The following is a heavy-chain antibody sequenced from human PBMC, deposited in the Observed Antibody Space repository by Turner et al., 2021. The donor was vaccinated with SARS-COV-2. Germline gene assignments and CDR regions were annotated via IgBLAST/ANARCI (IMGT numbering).Heavy chain of an antibody. CDR1: GYTFTSYY. CDR2: IKPSAGST. CDR3: ARQFDSYYDSSGDVRGKGWFDP. D-gene: IGHD3-22*01. V-gene: IGHV1-46*03. J-gene: IGHJ5*02. Sequence: HVRLVQSVAAVKKPVASGASVKVSCSASGYTFTSYYIHWLRQAPGQGIEWMGIIKPSAGSTSYAKKYQGRVTMSRDTSTSTVYMELSRLRTEDTDVYYCARQFDSYYDSSGDVRGKGWFDPWGQGTLVTVS.